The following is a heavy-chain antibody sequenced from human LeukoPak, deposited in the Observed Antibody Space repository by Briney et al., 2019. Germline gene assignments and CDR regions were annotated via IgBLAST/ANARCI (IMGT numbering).Heavy chain of an antibody. D-gene: IGHD3-9*01. CDR1: GGSISSGGYY. CDR3: ARSYDILTGYPAPYFDH. J-gene: IGHJ4*02. Sequence: PSETLSLTCTVSGGSISSGGYYWSWIRQHPGKGLEWIGYIYYSGSTYYNPSLKSRVTISVDTSKNQFSLKLSSVTAADTAVYYCARSYDILTGYPAPYFDHWGQGTLVTVSS. CDR2: IYYSGST. V-gene: IGHV4-31*03.